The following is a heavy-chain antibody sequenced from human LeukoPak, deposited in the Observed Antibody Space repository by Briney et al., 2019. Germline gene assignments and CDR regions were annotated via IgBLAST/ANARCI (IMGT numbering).Heavy chain of an antibody. D-gene: IGHD4-17*01. V-gene: IGHV3-74*01. CDR3: ARGGDKGGYYFDY. Sequence: GGSLRLSCAASGFTFSSYWMHWVRQGPGKGLVWVSRVKGDGSGTSHADSVKGRFTISRDNAKNTLYLQMNSLRAEDTAVYYCARGGDKGGYYFDYWGQGTLVTVSS. CDR2: VKGDGSGT. CDR1: GFTFSSYW. J-gene: IGHJ4*02.